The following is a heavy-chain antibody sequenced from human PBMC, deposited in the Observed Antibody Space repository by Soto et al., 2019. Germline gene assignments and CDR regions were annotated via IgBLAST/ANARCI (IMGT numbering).Heavy chain of an antibody. CDR2: IYYSGST. D-gene: IGHD3-9*01. Sequence: SETLSLTCTVSGGSISSSSYYWGWIRQPPGKGLEWIGSIYYSGSTYYNPSLKSRVTISVDTSKNQFSLKLSSVTAADTAVYYCASAYVILTGYYKVSNWFDPWGQGTLVTVSS. CDR1: GGSISSSSYY. CDR3: ASAYVILTGYYKVSNWFDP. J-gene: IGHJ5*02. V-gene: IGHV4-39*01.